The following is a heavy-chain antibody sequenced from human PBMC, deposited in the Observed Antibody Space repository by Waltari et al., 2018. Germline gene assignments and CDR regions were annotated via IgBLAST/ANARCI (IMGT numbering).Heavy chain of an antibody. CDR3: AREKEQQLVYYYMDV. V-gene: IGHV1-69*05. J-gene: IGHJ6*03. D-gene: IGHD6-13*01. Sequence: QVQLVQSGAEVKKPGSSVKVSCKASGGTFSSYAISWVRQAPGQGLERMGGIIPIFGTANYAQKCQGRVTITTDESTSTAYMELSSLGSEDTAVYYCAREKEQQLVYYYMDVWGKGTTVTVSS. CDR2: IIPIFGTA. CDR1: GGTFSSYA.